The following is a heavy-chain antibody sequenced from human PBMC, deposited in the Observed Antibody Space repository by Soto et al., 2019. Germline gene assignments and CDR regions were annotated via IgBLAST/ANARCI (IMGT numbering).Heavy chain of an antibody. Sequence: GGSLRLSCAASGLRFSSCEMNWVRQAPGKGLEWISYIGTRGSTKYYADSVRGRFTVSRDNTRSSLFLQLNSLRAEDTAVYFCAGRYCSNGVCHLGLSDYWGQGTLVTVSS. V-gene: IGHV3-48*03. CDR1: GLRFSSCE. D-gene: IGHD2-8*01. CDR2: IGTRGSTK. CDR3: AGRYCSNGVCHLGLSDY. J-gene: IGHJ4*02.